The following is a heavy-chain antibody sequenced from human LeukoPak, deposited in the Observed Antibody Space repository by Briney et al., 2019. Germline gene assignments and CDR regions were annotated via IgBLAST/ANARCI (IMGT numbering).Heavy chain of an antibody. V-gene: IGHV1-69*05. Sequence: ASLKVSCKASGGTFSSYAISWVRQAPGQGLEWMGGIIPIFGTANYAQKFQGRVTITTDESTSTAYMELSSLRSEDTAVYYCARAWWDQYNWFDPWGQGTLVTVSS. CDR1: GGTFSSYA. CDR3: ARAWWDQYNWFDP. CDR2: IIPIFGTA. D-gene: IGHD1-26*01. J-gene: IGHJ5*02.